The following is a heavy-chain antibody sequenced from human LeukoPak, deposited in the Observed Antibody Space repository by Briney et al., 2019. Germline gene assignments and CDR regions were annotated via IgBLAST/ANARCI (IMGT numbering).Heavy chain of an antibody. CDR2: IFYSGST. CDR1: GGSIITYY. V-gene: IGHV4-59*08. J-gene: IGHJ5*02. CDR3: ARHASAAGTFDR. D-gene: IGHD6-13*01. Sequence: SETLSLTCTVSGGSIITYYWSWIRQPPGKELEWIGYIFYSGSTNYNPSLKSRVIMSVDTFRDQFSLKLTSVTAADTAVYYCARHASAAGTFDRWGQGTLVTVSS.